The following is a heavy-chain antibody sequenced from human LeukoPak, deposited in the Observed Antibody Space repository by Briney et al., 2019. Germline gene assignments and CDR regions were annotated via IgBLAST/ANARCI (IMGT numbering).Heavy chain of an antibody. CDR1: GFTFSSYA. CDR3: ARDRTVTILGNWFDP. V-gene: IGHV3-30*04. D-gene: IGHD4-17*01. J-gene: IGHJ5*02. Sequence: PGGSLRLSCAPSGFTFSSYAMHWVRQAPGKGLEWVAVISYDGSNKYYADSVKGRFTISRDNSMNTLYLQMNSLRAEDTAVYYCARDRTVTILGNWFDPWGQGTLVTVSS. CDR2: ISYDGSNK.